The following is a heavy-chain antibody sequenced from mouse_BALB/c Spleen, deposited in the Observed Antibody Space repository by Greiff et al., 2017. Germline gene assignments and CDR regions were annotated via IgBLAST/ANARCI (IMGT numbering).Heavy chain of an antibody. J-gene: IGHJ3*01. CDR1: GYTFTDYE. CDR2: IHPGSGGT. Sequence: VQLQQSGAELVRPGALGYTFTDYEMHWVKQTPVHGLEWIGAIHPGSGGTAYNQKFKGKATLTADKSSSTAYMELSSLTSEDSAVYYCTSYAWFAYWGQGTLVTVSA. V-gene: IGHV1-15*01. CDR3: TSYAWFAY.